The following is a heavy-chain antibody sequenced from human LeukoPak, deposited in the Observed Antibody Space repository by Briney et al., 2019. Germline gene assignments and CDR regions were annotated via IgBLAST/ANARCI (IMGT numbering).Heavy chain of an antibody. CDR3: ATVYDSSGHDY. J-gene: IGHJ4*02. V-gene: IGHV3-7*03. Sequence: GGSLRLSCAASGFNFNTYWMSWVRQAPGRGLEWVANIKQDGSEKFYVDSLKGRFTISRDNSKNSLFLQMNRLRVEDTAMYYCATVYDSSGHDYWGQGTLVTVSS. D-gene: IGHD3-22*01. CDR2: IKQDGSEK. CDR1: GFNFNTYW.